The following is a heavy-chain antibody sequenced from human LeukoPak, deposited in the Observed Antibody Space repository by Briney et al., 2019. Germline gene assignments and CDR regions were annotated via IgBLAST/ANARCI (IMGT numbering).Heavy chain of an antibody. CDR3: ESSGYSGSWGLFFDY. CDR2: ISSSSSTI. D-gene: IGHD6-13*01. Sequence: QPGGSLRLSCAASGFTFSRYSMNWVRQAPGKGLEWVSYISSSSSTIYYADSVKGRFTISRDNAKNSLYLQMNSLRDEDTAVYYCESSGYSGSWGLFFDYWGQGTLVTVSS. J-gene: IGHJ4*02. CDR1: GFTFSRYS. V-gene: IGHV3-48*02.